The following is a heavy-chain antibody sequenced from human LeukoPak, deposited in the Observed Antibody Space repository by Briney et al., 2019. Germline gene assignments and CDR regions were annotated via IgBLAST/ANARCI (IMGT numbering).Heavy chain of an antibody. CDR3: ARGQAVVVAATTGDIDY. Sequence: PGGSLRLSCAASGFTFSSHAMSWVRQAPGKGLEWVAVISYDGSNKYYADSVKGRFTISRDNSKNTLYLQMNSLRAEDTAVYYCARGQAVVVAATTGDIDYWGQGTLVTVSS. D-gene: IGHD2-15*01. CDR1: GFTFSSHA. V-gene: IGHV3-30-3*01. J-gene: IGHJ4*02. CDR2: ISYDGSNK.